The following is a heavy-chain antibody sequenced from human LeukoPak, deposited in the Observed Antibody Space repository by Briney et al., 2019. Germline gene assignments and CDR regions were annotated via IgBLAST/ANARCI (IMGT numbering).Heavy chain of an antibody. CDR3: AKDESFEYYGSGSYQKNLFDY. CDR2: IRYDGSNK. CDR1: GFTFSSYG. D-gene: IGHD3-10*01. V-gene: IGHV3-30*02. J-gene: IGHJ4*02. Sequence: GGSLRLSCAASGFTFSSYGMHWVRQAPDKGLEWVAFIRYDGSNKYYADSVKGRFTISRDNSKNTLYLQMNSLRAEDTAVYYCAKDESFEYYGSGSYQKNLFDYWGQGTLVTVSS.